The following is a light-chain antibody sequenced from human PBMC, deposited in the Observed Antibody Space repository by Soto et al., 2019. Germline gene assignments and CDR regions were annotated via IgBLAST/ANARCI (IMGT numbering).Light chain of an antibody. Sequence: IVLTQSPGTLSLSPGERATLSCRASHSVSSNLAWYQQKPGQAPRLLIYGASTRATGIPDRFSGSGSGTDFTLTISRLEPEDFAVYYCQQYGSSGTFGQGTKVDI. J-gene: IGKJ1*01. CDR1: HSVSSN. V-gene: IGKV3-20*01. CDR3: QQYGSSGT. CDR2: GAS.